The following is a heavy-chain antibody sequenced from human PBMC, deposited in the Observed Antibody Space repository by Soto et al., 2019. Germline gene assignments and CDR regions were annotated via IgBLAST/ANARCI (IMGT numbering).Heavy chain of an antibody. CDR1: GGTFSSYT. V-gene: IGHV1-69*02. D-gene: IGHD5-18*01. J-gene: IGHJ4*02. CDR2: IIPILGIA. Sequence: ASVKVSCKASGGTFSSYTISWVRQAPGQGLEWMGRIIPILGIANYAQKFQGRVTITADKSTSTAYMELSSLRSEDTAVYYCARSSTRGYSYGYEGTFDYWGQGTLVTVSS. CDR3: ARSSTRGYSYGYEGTFDY.